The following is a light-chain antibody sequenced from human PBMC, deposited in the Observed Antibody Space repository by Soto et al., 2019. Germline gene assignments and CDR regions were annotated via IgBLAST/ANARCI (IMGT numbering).Light chain of an antibody. V-gene: IGKV1-39*01. Sequence: DIQMTQSPSSLSASVGDRVTITCRASQSISSYLNWYQQKPGKAPKLLIYAASSLQSGVPSRFSGSGSGTDFTLTISSLQPEYVATYYCQQSYSTHTFGPGTKWISN. CDR1: QSISSY. CDR3: QQSYSTHT. CDR2: AAS. J-gene: IGKJ3*01.